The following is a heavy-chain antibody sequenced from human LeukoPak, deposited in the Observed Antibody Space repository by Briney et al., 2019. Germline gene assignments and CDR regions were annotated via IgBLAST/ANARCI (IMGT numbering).Heavy chain of an antibody. J-gene: IGHJ3*02. CDR3: ARVGVEMATIYAFDI. CDR2: INPNSGGT. V-gene: IGHV1-2*02. CDR1: GYTFTGYY. D-gene: IGHD5-24*01. Sequence: ASVKVSCKASGYTFTGYYMHWVRQAPGQGLEWMGWINPNSGGTNYAQKFQGRVTMTRDTSISTAYMELSRLRSDDTAVYYCARVGVEMATIYAFDIWGQGTMVTVSS.